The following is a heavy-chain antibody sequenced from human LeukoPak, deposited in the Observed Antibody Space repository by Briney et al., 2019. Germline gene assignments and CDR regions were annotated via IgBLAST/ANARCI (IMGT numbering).Heavy chain of an antibody. CDR1: GGSISSSSYY. V-gene: IGHV4-39*01. CDR3: ARHRRSDSSSWYVLLDY. Sequence: SETLSLTCTVSGGSISSSSYYWGWIRQPPGKGLEWIGSIYYSGSTYYNPSLKSRVTISVDTSKNQFSLKLSSVTAADTAVYYCARHRRSDSSSWYVLLDYWGQGTLVTVSS. CDR2: IYYSGST. J-gene: IGHJ4*02. D-gene: IGHD6-13*01.